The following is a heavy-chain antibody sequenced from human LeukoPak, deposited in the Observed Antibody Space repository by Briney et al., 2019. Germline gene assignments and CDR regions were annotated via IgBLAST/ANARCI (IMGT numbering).Heavy chain of an antibody. CDR1: GFSFSSYW. CDR3: ARGRSGSYDY. D-gene: IGHD1-26*01. J-gene: IGHJ4*02. V-gene: IGHV3-7*04. Sequence: GGSLRLSCAASGFSFSSYWMTWVRQAPGKGLEWVADIKQDGSEKYYVDSVKGRFTTSRDNAQNSQYLLMNSLRVEDTAVYYCARGRSGSYDYWGQGTLVTVSP. CDR2: IKQDGSEK.